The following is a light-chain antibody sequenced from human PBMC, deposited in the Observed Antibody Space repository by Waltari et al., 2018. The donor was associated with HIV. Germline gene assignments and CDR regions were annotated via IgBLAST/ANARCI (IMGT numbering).Light chain of an antibody. CDR1: SSDVGSYNL. CDR3: CSYAGSRIP. Sequence: QSALTQPASVSGSFGQSITISCTGSSSDVGSYNLVSWYQHHPGKAPKLILYEVFKRPSGVSYRFSGSKSGNTASLTVSGLQAEDEGHYYCCSYAGSRIPFGGGTKLTVL. V-gene: IGLV2-23*02. J-gene: IGLJ2*01. CDR2: EVF.